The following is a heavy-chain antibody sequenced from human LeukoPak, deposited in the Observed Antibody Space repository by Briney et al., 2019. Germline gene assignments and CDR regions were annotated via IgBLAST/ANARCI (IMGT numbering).Heavy chain of an antibody. CDR1: GFTSSSYW. Sequence: PGGSLRLSCAASGFTSSSYWTHWVRQVPGKGLVWVSRISGDGTARNYADSVKGRFTISRDDGKNTVDLQMNSLRGEDTAVYYCVRGRGSYGWFDPWGQGTLVTVSS. J-gene: IGHJ5*02. CDR3: VRGRGSYGWFDP. D-gene: IGHD3-10*01. CDR2: ISGDGTAR. V-gene: IGHV3-74*01.